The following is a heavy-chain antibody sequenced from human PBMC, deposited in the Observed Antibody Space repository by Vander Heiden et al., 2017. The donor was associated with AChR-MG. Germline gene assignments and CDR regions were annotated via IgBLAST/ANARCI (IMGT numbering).Heavy chain of an antibody. CDR3: TRVGGSSTSSQGFYAFDI. D-gene: IGHD2-2*01. Sequence: EVQLVESGGGLVQPGRSLRLSCTASGFTFDDYAMSWFRQAPGKGLEWVGFSRSRAYGGTTEYAASVKGRFTISRDESKTIAYLQMTSLKTEDTAVYYCTRVGGSSTSSQGFYAFDIWGQGTMVTVSS. CDR2: SRSRAYGGTT. V-gene: IGHV3-49*03. CDR1: GFTFDDYA. J-gene: IGHJ3*02.